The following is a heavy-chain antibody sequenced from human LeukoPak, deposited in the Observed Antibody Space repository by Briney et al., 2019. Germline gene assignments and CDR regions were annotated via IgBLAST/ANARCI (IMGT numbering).Heavy chain of an antibody. CDR3: AKKAQYNGNYPLDY. Sequence: PGRSLRLSCAASGFPFSTYGMHWVRQAPGKGLEWVAVIWYDGSNENYRDSVKGRFTISRDNSKNTLYLQMNSLRAEDTALYFCAKKAQYNGNYPLDYWGQGTLVTVSS. CDR1: GFPFSTYG. J-gene: IGHJ4*02. CDR2: IWYDGSNE. D-gene: IGHD1-26*01. V-gene: IGHV3-33*03.